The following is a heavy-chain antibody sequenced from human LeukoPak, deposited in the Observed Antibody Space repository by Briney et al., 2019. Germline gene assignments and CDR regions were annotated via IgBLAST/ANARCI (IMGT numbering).Heavy chain of an antibody. V-gene: IGHV3-11*01. J-gene: IGHJ6*03. Sequence: PGRTLRLSRAASGFTFSDYYMSWIRQAPGKGLERVSYISSSGSTIYYADSVKGRLTISRDNAKNSLYLQMNSLRAEDTAVYYCARAHDYGGNSFSYYYYMDVWGKGTTVTVSS. CDR1: GFTFSDYY. CDR2: ISSSGSTI. D-gene: IGHD4-23*01. CDR3: ARAHDYGGNSFSYYYYMDV.